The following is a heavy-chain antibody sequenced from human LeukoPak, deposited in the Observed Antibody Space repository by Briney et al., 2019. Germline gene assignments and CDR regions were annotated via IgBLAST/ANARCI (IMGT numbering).Heavy chain of an antibody. CDR2: TSSNGGRT. V-gene: IGHV3-64*01. CDR3: AGGSMVRVDYYYYYMDG. Sequence: GGSLRLSCAASGFTFSSYAMHWVRQAPGEGLEYVSGTSSNGGRTYYASSVKDRFTISRNSSKNTTYLQMGSLRSEDMTVYYCAGGSMVRVDYYYYYMDGWGKGSTVTISS. J-gene: IGHJ6*03. D-gene: IGHD3-10*01. CDR1: GFTFSSYA.